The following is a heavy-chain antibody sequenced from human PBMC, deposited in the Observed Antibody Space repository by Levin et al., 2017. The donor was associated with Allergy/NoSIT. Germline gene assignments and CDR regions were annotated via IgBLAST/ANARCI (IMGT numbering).Heavy chain of an antibody. CDR1: GFTVSSNY. CDR2: IYSGGST. CDR3: ARAAVRGVTSFDY. V-gene: IGHV3-66*01. Sequence: PGGSLRLSCAASGFTVSSNYMSWVRQAPGKGLEWVSVIYSGGSTYYADSVKGRFTISRDNSKNTLYLQMNSLRAEDTAVYYCARAAVRGVTSFDYWGQGTLVTVSS. J-gene: IGHJ4*02. D-gene: IGHD3-10*01.